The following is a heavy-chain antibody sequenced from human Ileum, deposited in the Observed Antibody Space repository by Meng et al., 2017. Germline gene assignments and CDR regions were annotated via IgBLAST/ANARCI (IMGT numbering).Heavy chain of an antibody. CDR3: ARDDTKYYSDSNIYYDAIDI. D-gene: IGHD2/OR15-2a*01. J-gene: IGHJ3*02. V-gene: IGHV3-7*01. CDR1: GFNFGSFW. Sequence: GGSLRLSCGASGFNFGSFWMTWVRQAPGKGLEWVANINEDGNVKNYVDSVKGRFTISRDNPKNSLYLQMNNLRAEDTAVYYCARDDTKYYSDSNIYYDAIDIWGRGTMVTVSS. CDR2: INEDGNVK.